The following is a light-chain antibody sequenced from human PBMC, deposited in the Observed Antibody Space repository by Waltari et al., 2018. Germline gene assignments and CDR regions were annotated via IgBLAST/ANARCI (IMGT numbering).Light chain of an antibody. CDR2: EVS. J-gene: IGLJ3*02. V-gene: IGLV2-11*01. CDR3: CSYAGSYTLEV. CDR1: SSDVGGYNY. Sequence: QSALTQPRSVSGSPGQSVTISCTGTSSDVGGYNYVSWYQQHPGKAPKPVIYEVSKRPSGVPDRFSGSKSANTASLTISGLQAEDEADYYCCSYAGSYTLEVFGGGTKLTVL.